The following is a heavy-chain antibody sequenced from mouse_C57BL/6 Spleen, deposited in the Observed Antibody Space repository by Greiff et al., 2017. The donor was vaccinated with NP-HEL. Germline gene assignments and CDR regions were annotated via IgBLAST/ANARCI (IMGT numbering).Heavy chain of an antibody. CDR1: GYTFTSYW. D-gene: IGHD1-1*01. Sequence: QVQLQQPGAELVKPGASVKLSCKASGYTFTSYWMHWVKQRPGQGLEWIGMIHPNSGSTNYNEKFKSKATLTVDKSSSTAYMQLSSLTSEDSAVYYCAPITTVVATDFDYWGQGTTLTVSS. CDR2: IHPNSGST. V-gene: IGHV1-64*01. CDR3: APITTVVATDFDY. J-gene: IGHJ2*01.